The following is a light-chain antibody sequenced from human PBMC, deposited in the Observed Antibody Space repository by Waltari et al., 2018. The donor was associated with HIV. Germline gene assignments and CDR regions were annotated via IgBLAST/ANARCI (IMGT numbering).Light chain of an antibody. V-gene: IGLV1-44*01. Sequence: QSELTQPPSASGTPGQRVTISCSGSSSNIGSYTVNWYQQLPGTAPKLLIYANHQRPSGVPDRFSGSQSDTSASRAIGGLQSEDEADYYCATWDASLSGPVFGGGTKLTVL. CDR3: ATWDASLSGPV. CDR2: ANH. J-gene: IGLJ2*01. CDR1: SSNIGSYT.